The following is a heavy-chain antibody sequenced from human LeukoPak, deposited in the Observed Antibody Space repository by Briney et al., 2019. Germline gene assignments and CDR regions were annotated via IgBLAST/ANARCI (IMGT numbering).Heavy chain of an antibody. CDR3: ARDGIGRVNWFDP. CDR2: ISPDSGGT. CDR1: GYTLTDYN. D-gene: IGHD2-15*01. J-gene: IGHJ5*02. V-gene: IGHV1-2*02. Sequence: ASVKVSCTASGYTLTDYNIHWVRQAPGQGREWMGWISPDSGGTKYAHKFQGRVTMTRDTSISTAYMELSSLRSDDAAVYYCARDGIGRVNWFDPWGQGTLVTVSS.